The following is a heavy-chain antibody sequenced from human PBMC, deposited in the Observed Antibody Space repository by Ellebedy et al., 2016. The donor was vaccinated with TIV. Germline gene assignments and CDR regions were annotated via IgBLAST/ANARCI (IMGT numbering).Heavy chain of an antibody. V-gene: IGHV1-46*01. CDR1: GYTFTSYY. Sequence: AASVKVSCKASGYTFTSYYMHWVRQAPGHGLEWMGIIDPSGATTDYAQKFQGRVTMTRDTSTRTVYMELSSLRSEDTAVYYCARDRIVSSTSDLYYGMDVWGQGTTVTVSS. CDR3: ARDRIVSSTSDLYYGMDV. D-gene: IGHD5/OR15-5a*01. J-gene: IGHJ6*02. CDR2: IDPSGATT.